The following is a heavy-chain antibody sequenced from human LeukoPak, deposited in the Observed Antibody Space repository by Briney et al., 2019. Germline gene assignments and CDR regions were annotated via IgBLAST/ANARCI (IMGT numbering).Heavy chain of an antibody. V-gene: IGHV4-34*01. CDR1: GGSSSGYY. Sequence: SETLSLTCAVYGGSSSGYYWSWIRQPPGKGLEWIGEINHSGSTNYNPSLKSRVTISVDTSKNQFSLKLSSVTAADTAVYYCARGARQLWLLTYIWFDPWGQGTLVTVSS. CDR2: INHSGST. CDR3: ARGARQLWLLTYIWFDP. J-gene: IGHJ5*02. D-gene: IGHD5-18*01.